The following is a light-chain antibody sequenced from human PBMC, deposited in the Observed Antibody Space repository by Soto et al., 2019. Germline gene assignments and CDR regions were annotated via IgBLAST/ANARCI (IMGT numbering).Light chain of an antibody. CDR2: SVS. CDR1: QSVTDNY. Sequence: ETVLTQSPATLSLSPGERATLSCRASQSVTDNYLAWYQQKPGQAPRLVIYSVSSRATGIPDRFSGSGSGTDFTLTISRLEPEDFAMYYCLHHGSSLWTFGQGTKVDIK. CDR3: LHHGSSLWT. J-gene: IGKJ1*01. V-gene: IGKV3-20*01.